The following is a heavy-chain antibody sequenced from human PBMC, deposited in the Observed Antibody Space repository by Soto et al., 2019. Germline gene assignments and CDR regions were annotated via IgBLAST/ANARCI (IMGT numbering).Heavy chain of an antibody. CDR1: GGSISSGTYF. D-gene: IGHD2-2*01. J-gene: IGHJ5*02. CDR3: ARYLNTAGWFDP. CDR2: INYSGST. Sequence: QVQMQESGPGLVKPSQTLSLTCSVSGGSISSGTYFWTWIRQHPGKGLEWIGYINYSGSTYYNASLKSRVTISVDTSKNQFSLKVTSVTAADTAVYYCARYLNTAGWFDPWGQGTLVTVSS. V-gene: IGHV4-31*03.